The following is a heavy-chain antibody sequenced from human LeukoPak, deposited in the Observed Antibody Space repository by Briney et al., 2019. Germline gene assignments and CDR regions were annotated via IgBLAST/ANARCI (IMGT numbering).Heavy chain of an antibody. V-gene: IGHV1-2*02. D-gene: IGHD6-13*01. CDR3: ARGPRVYSSSRSSPYNWFDP. CDR2: INPNSGGT. J-gene: IGHJ5*02. CDR1: GYTFTGYY. Sequence: ASVKVSCKASGYTFTGYYMHWVRQAPGQGLEWMGWINPNSGGTNYAQKFQGRVTMTRDTPISTAYMELSRLRSDDTAVYYCARGPRVYSSSRSSPYNWFDPWGQGTLVTVSS.